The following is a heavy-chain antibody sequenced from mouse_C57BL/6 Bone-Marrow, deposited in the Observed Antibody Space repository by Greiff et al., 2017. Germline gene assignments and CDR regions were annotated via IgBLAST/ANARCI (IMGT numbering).Heavy chain of an antibody. CDR2: IDPENGDT. CDR3: THSIGGIDY. V-gene: IGHV14-4*01. D-gene: IGHD2-10*02. Sequence: EVQLQQSGAELVRPGASVKLSCTASGFNIKDYYMHWVKQSPEKGLEWIGWIDPENGDTEYASKFQGKATITVDTSSNTAYLQLSSLTSEGTAGYYCTHSIGGIDYWGQGTTLTVSS. CDR1: GFNIKDYY. J-gene: IGHJ2*01.